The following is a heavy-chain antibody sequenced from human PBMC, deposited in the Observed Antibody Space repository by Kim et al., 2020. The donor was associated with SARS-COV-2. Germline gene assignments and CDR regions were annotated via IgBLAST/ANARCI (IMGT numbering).Heavy chain of an antibody. CDR1: GNTDTGYY. J-gene: IGHJ6*01. Sequence: ASVKVSCAASGNTDTGYYIHWLRQAPGQGLEWMGWISFSSGGTNYAQRFKGRVTMTRETSSPVYMEMSSLTYADTAVYYCAGGEYYGRLGLDVWGQGTTVTISS. D-gene: IGHD4-17*01. CDR2: ISFSSGGT. V-gene: IGHV1-2*02. CDR3: AGGEYYGRLGLDV.